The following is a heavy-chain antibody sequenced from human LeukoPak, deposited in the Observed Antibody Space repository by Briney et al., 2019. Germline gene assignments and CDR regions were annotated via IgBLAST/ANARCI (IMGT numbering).Heavy chain of an antibody. V-gene: IGHV4-34*01. Sequence: PSETLSLTCAVYGGSFSGYYWSWIRQPPGKGLEWIGEINHSGSTNYNPSLKSRVTISVDTSKNQFSLKLSSVTAADTAVYYCARGHVGITMVRGVVYGMDVWGQGTTVTVSS. CDR3: ARGHVGITMVRGVVYGMDV. CDR2: INHSGST. J-gene: IGHJ6*02. CDR1: GGSFSGYY. D-gene: IGHD3-10*01.